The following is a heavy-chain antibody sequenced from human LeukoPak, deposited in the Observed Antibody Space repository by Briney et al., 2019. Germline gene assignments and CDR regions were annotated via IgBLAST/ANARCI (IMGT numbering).Heavy chain of an antibody. V-gene: IGHV3-74*01. D-gene: IGHD6-19*01. CDR1: GFTFSSYW. CDR3: AYRSGWYYGVDY. J-gene: IGHJ4*02. Sequence: GGSLRLSCEASGFTFSSYWMHWVRQAPGKGLVWVPRINSDGSSTSYADSVKGRFTISRDNAKNTLYLQMNSLRAEDTAVYYCAYRSGWYYGVDYWGQGTLVTVSS. CDR2: INSDGSST.